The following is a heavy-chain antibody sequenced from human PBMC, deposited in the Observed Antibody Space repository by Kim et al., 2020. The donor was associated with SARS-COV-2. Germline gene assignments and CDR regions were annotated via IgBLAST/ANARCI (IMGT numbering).Heavy chain of an antibody. V-gene: IGHV1-3*01. J-gene: IGHJ6*03. Sequence: NTKDSEKFQGRVTITRDTSASTAYMELSSLRSEDTAVYYCARGVAAHMDVWGKGTTVTVSS. CDR2: NT. D-gene: IGHD2-15*01. CDR3: ARGVAAHMDV.